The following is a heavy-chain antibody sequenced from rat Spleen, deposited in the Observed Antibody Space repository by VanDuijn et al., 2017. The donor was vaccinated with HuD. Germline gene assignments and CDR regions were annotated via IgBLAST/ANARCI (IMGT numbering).Heavy chain of an antibody. J-gene: IGHJ2*01. V-gene: IGHV5-29*01. Sequence: EVQLVESDGGLVQPGRSLKLSCAASGFTFSDFYMAWVRQAPTKGLEWVATISYDGNKTYYRDSVKGRFTISRDNAKSTLYLQMDSLRSEDTATYYCARSVFDYWGQGVMVTVSS. CDR3: ARSVFDY. CDR2: ISYDGNKT. CDR1: GFTFSDFY.